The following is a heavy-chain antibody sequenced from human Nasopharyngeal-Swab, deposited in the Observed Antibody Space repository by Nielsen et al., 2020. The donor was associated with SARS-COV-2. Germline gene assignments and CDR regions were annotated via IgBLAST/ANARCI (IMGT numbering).Heavy chain of an antibody. D-gene: IGHD2-15*01. Sequence: LSLTCAASGFIFSDSAIHWVRPASGKGLEWVGRIRSKGNSYATEYAASVEGRFTISRDDSKNTAYLQMNSLMTEDTAVYYCSRCGSSCYTGKAYWGQGTLVTVSS. V-gene: IGHV3-73*01. CDR2: IRSKGNSYAT. CDR3: SRCGSSCYTGKAY. J-gene: IGHJ4*02. CDR1: GFIFSDSA.